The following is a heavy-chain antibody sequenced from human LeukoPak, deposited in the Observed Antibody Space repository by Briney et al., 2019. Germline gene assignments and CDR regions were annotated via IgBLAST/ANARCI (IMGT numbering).Heavy chain of an antibody. D-gene: IGHD1-14*01. V-gene: IGHV3-74*01. Sequence: GGSLRLSCAASGFTFGNSWVHWVRQAPGKGLGGVSLINADGSTTTYADSVKGRFTISRDNARNTLSLQMNSLTIEDTAVYYCVVVVEPPDSDGFDVWGQGTMITVSS. CDR2: INADGSTT. CDR3: VVVVEPPDSDGFDV. J-gene: IGHJ3*01. CDR1: GFTFGNSW.